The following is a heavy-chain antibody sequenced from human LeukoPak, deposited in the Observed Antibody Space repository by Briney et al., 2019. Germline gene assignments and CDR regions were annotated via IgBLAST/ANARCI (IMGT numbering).Heavy chain of an antibody. Sequence: PSETLSLTCTVSGASISTHFWSWIRQPPGKGLEWIAYIQYTGNTNYNPSLKSRVTISKDTSKNQFSLRLNSVTAADTAVYYCARDQHTMVRGETYNWFDPWGQGTLVTVSS. CDR3: ARDQHTMVRGETYNWFDP. CDR1: GASISTHF. D-gene: IGHD3-10*01. J-gene: IGHJ5*02. V-gene: IGHV4-59*11. CDR2: IQYTGNT.